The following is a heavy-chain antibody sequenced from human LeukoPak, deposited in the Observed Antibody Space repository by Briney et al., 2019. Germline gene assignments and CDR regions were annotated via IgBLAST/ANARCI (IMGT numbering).Heavy chain of an antibody. CDR3: ARQATTMVRGVSIWQDTRGRPLYYMDV. Sequence: GGSLRLSCAASGFTFSNYWISWVRQAPGKGLEWVANIKQDGGEKYYVDSVKGRFTISRDNAKNSLYLQMNSLRAEDTAVYYCARQATTMVRGVSIWQDTRGRPLYYMDVWGKGTTVTVSS. CDR1: GFTFSNYW. J-gene: IGHJ6*03. V-gene: IGHV3-7*01. CDR2: IKQDGGEK. D-gene: IGHD3-10*01.